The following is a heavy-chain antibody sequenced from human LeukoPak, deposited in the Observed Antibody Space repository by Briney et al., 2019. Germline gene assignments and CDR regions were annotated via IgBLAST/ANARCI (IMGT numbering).Heavy chain of an antibody. CDR1: GFTFTTYA. CDR2: ITATGATT. CDR3: AKNPSFSWLDWNGPDY. Sequence: PGGSLRLSCAASGFTFTTYAMTWIRQAPGKGLEWVSAITATGATTYYADSVKGRFTISRDNSKNTLYLQMNSPRAEDTALYYCAKNPSFSWLDWNGPDYWGQGTLVTVSS. V-gene: IGHV3-23*01. D-gene: IGHD1-1*01. J-gene: IGHJ4*02.